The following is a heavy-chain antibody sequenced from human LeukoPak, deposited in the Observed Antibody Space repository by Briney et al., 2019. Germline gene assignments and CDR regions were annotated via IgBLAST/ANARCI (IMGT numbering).Heavy chain of an antibody. CDR1: GGSISSGSYY. CDR3: ATGKASWDF. CDR2: IYTSGST. V-gene: IGHV4-61*02. J-gene: IGHJ4*02. Sequence: SETLSLTCTVSGGSISSGSYYWSWIRQPAGKGLEWIGRIYTSGSTNYNPSLKSRVTISVDTSKNQFSLKLSSVTAADTAVYYCATGKASWDFWGQGTLVTVSS. D-gene: IGHD6-6*01.